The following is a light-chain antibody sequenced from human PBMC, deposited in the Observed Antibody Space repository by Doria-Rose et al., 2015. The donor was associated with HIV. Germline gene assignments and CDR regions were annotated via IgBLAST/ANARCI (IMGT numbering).Light chain of an antibody. V-gene: IGKV1-39*01. CDR2: AAS. CDR1: RTVSTY. J-gene: IGKJ1*01. Sequence: RVTITCRASRTVSTYLNWFQQEPGKAPKLLIYAASRLQSGVPSRFSGSGSGTDFTLTISGLQPGDFATYYCQQTYSSPPWTFGQGTKVEMK. CDR3: QQTYSSPPWT.